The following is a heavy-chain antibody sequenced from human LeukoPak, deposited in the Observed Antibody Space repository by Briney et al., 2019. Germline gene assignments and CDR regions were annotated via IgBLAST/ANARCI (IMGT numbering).Heavy chain of an antibody. CDR3: ARGDSSGYYYFDY. J-gene: IGHJ4*02. CDR1: GFTVSSKC. V-gene: IGHV3-53*01. Sequence: PGGSLRLSCAASGFTVSSKCMSWVRQAPGEGLEWVSVIYSGGNKYYADSVKGRFTISRDNSKNTLYLQMNSLRAEDTAVYYCARGDSSGYYYFDYWGQGTLVTVSS. D-gene: IGHD3-22*01. CDR2: IYSGGNK.